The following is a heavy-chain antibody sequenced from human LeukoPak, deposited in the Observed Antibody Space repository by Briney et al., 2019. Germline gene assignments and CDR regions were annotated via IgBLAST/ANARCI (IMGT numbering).Heavy chain of an antibody. V-gene: IGHV4-59*01. CDR2: IYYSGST. D-gene: IGHD6-6*01. CDR1: GGSISSYY. J-gene: IGHJ4*02. CDR3: ARDLYSSSPDGPFDY. Sequence: SETLSLTCTVSGGSISSYYWSWIRQPPGKGLEWIGYIYYSGSTNYNPSLKSRVTMSVDTSKNQFSLKLSSVTAADTAVYYCARDLYSSSPDGPFDYWGQGTLVTVSS.